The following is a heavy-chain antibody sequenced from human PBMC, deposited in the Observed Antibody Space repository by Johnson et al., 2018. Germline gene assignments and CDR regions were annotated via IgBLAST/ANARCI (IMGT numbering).Heavy chain of an antibody. J-gene: IGHJ3*02. CDR3: ARPHWEDNI. CDR2: INQDETKK. CDR1: GFTFSSYL. V-gene: IGHV3-7*01. Sequence: VQLVESGGGLVQPGGSLRLSCAASGFTFSSYLMSWARQAPGKGLEWVANINQDETKKYYVDSVNGRFTIARDNAKNSLYLQMNSLRAEDTAVYYCARPHWEDNIWGQGTMVTVSS. D-gene: IGHD7-27*01.